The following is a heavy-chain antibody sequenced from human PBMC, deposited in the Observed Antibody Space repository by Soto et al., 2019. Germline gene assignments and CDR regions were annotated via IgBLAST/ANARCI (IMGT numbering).Heavy chain of an antibody. J-gene: IGHJ6*02. Sequence: GGSLRLSCAASGFTFSSYTMNWVRQAPGKGLEWVSYITTSSNTIYYADSVKGRFTISRDNAKNSLYLQMNSLRDEDTAVYYCARYGSGRYYYYYGMDVWGQGTTVTVSS. CDR3: ARYGSGRYYYYYGMDV. CDR1: GFTFSSYT. D-gene: IGHD3-10*01. CDR2: ITTSSNTI. V-gene: IGHV3-48*02.